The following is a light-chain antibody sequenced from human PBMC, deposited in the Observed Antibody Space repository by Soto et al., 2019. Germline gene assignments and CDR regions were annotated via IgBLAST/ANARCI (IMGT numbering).Light chain of an antibody. V-gene: IGLV1-40*01. J-gene: IGLJ2*01. CDR3: QSYDSSLSGDVV. CDR1: SSNIGAGYD. CDR2: ATY. Sequence: QSALTQPPSVSGAPGQRVTISCTGSSSNIGAGYDVHWYQHLPGTAPKLLIYATYNRPSGVPDRFSGSRSGTSASLAITGLQADDEADYSCQSYDSSLSGDVVFGGGTKVTVL.